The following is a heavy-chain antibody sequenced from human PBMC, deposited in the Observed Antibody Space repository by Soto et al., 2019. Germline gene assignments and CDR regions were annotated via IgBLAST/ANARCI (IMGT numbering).Heavy chain of an antibody. V-gene: IGHV3-23*01. CDR1: GFTFSSNA. CDR3: AKVRTPEPYYYYGMDV. Sequence: GSLRLSCAASGFTFSSNAMSWVRQAPGKGLEWVSGISSSGGSTYHADSVKGRFTISRDNSKNTLYLQMNSLRAEDTAVYYCAKVRTPEPYYYYGMDVWGQGTTVTVSS. CDR2: ISSSGGST. J-gene: IGHJ6*02. D-gene: IGHD1-26*01.